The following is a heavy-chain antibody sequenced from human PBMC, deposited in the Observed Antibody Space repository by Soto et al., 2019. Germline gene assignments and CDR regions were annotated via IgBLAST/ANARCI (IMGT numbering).Heavy chain of an antibody. Sequence: ESGGGVVQPGRSLRLSCAASGFTFSSYGMHWVRQAPGKGLEWVAVIWYDGSNKYYADSVKGRFTISRDNSKNTLYLQMNSLRAEDTAVYYCARDPNCGGDCPDGMDVWGQGTTVTVSS. D-gene: IGHD2-21*02. CDR2: IWYDGSNK. V-gene: IGHV3-33*01. CDR1: GFTFSSYG. J-gene: IGHJ6*02. CDR3: ARDPNCGGDCPDGMDV.